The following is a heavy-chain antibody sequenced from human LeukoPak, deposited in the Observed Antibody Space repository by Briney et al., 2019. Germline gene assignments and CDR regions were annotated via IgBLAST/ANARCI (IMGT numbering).Heavy chain of an antibody. J-gene: IGHJ4*02. D-gene: IGHD1-26*01. CDR1: GFTFSTYT. CDR3: ARGISELDY. CDR2: ISSGSTTI. Sequence: PGGSLRLSCAASGFTFSTYTMNWVRQAPGKGLEWVSYISSGSTTIYYADSVKGRFTISRDNAKNSLYLQMNSLRAEDTAVYYCARGISELDYWGQGTLVTVSS. V-gene: IGHV3-48*01.